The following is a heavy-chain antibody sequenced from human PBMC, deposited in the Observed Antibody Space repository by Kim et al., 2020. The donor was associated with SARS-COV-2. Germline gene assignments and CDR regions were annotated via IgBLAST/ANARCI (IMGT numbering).Heavy chain of an antibody. CDR2: IWYDGSNK. CDR3: VRGPRAIRFLEWFRLGEDAFDI. D-gene: IGHD3-3*01. J-gene: IGHJ3*02. V-gene: IGHV3-33*01. CDR1: GFTFSSYG. Sequence: GGSLRLSCAASGFTFSSYGMHWVRQAPGKGLEWVAVIWYDGSNKYYADSVKGRFTISRDNSKNTLYLQMNSLRAEDTAVYYCVRGPRAIRFLEWFRLGEDAFDIWGQGTMVTVSS.